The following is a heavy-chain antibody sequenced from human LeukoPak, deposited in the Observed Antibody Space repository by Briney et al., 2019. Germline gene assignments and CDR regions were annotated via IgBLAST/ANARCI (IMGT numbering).Heavy chain of an antibody. CDR2: INPNSGGT. J-gene: IGHJ4*02. Sequence: GASVKVSCKASGYTFTGYYMHWVRQAPGQGLEWMGWINPNSGGTNYAQKFQGRVTMTRDTSISTAYMELSRLRSDDTAVYYCARNRVWSGYYEVGYWGQGTLVTVSS. D-gene: IGHD3-3*01. V-gene: IGHV1-2*02. CDR3: ARNRVWSGYYEVGY. CDR1: GYTFTGYY.